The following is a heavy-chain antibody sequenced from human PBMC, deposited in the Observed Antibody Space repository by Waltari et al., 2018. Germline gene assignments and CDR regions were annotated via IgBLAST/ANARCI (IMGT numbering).Heavy chain of an antibody. CDR1: GGSFSRYY. Sequence: QVQLPESGPGLVQPSETLSLTCTVSGGSFSRYYWSWIRQSPGKGLEWIGNIYYSGSTNYNPSLKSRVTISVDTSKNQFSLKLSSVTAADTAVYYCARGGRGTGFWSGPWYGMDVWGQGTTVTVSS. V-gene: IGHV4-59*01. CDR3: ARGGRGTGFWSGPWYGMDV. CDR2: IYYSGST. J-gene: IGHJ6*02. D-gene: IGHD3-3*01.